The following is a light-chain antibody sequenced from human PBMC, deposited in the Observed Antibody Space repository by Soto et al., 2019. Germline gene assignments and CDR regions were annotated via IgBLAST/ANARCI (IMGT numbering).Light chain of an antibody. CDR3: SSYTSNSTYV. CDR2: EVN. CDR1: SSDVGSYNR. Sequence: QSVLTEPPSVSGSPGQAVTMSCTGTSSDVGSYNRVSWYQQAPGTAPKLMIYEVNNRPSGVPDRFSGSKSGNTASLTISGLQAEDEADYYCSSYTSNSTYVFGPGTKVPS. V-gene: IGLV2-18*02. J-gene: IGLJ1*01.